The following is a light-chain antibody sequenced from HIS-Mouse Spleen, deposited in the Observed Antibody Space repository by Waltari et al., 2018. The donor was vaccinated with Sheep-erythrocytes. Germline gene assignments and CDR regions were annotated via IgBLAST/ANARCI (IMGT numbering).Light chain of an antibody. CDR2: KDS. Sequence: SYELTQPPSVSVSPGQTARITCSGDALPKQYAYWYQQKPGQAPVGVIYKDSERPSGIPERFSGSSSGTTVTLTISGVQAEDEADYYCQSAVSSGTYVFGTGTKVTVL. CDR3: QSAVSSGTYV. CDR1: ALPKQY. J-gene: IGLJ1*01. V-gene: IGLV3-25*03.